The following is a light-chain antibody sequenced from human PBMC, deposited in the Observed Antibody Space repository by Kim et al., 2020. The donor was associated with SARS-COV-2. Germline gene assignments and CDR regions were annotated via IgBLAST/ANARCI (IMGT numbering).Light chain of an antibody. Sequence: QSALTQPASVSGSPGQSITVSCTGTSSDVGGYNYVSWYQQHPGKAPKLVIYDVSKRPSGVSNRFSGSKSGNTASLTISGLQAEDEGDYYCSSYTSSSTPLFGGGTKVTVL. CDR3: SSYTSSSTPL. J-gene: IGLJ2*01. CDR2: DVS. V-gene: IGLV2-14*03. CDR1: SSDVGGYNY.